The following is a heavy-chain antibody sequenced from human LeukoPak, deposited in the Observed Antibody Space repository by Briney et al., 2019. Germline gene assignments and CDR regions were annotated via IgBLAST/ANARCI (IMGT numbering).Heavy chain of an antibody. J-gene: IGHJ6*03. Sequence: GGSLRLSCAASGFTFSSYGMHWVRQAPGKGLEWVAVISYDGSNKYYADSVKGRFTISRDNAKNTLYLQMNSLRAEDTAVYYCARGERLSYYYYMDVWGKGTTVTVSS. CDR2: ISYDGSNK. V-gene: IGHV3-30*03. CDR3: ARGERLSYYYYMDV. D-gene: IGHD2-21*01. CDR1: GFTFSSYG.